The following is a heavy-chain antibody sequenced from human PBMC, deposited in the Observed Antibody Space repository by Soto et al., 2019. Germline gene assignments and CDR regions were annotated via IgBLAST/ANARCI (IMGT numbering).Heavy chain of an antibody. CDR3: ARGGRYSNYPNDY. CDR1: GGSFSGYY. J-gene: IGHJ4*02. D-gene: IGHD4-4*01. CDR2: INHSGST. Sequence: SEPLSLTCAVYGGSFSGYYWSWIRQPPGKGLEWIGEINHSGSTNYNPSLKSRVTISVDTSKNQFSLKLSSVTAADTAVYYCARGGRYSNYPNDYWGQGTLVTVSS. V-gene: IGHV4-34*01.